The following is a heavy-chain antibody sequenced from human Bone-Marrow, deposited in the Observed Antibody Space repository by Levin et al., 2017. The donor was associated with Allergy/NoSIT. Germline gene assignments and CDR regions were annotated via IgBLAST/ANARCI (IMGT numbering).Heavy chain of an antibody. CDR1: GGSFSGYY. V-gene: IGHV4-34*01. Sequence: SETLSLTCAVYGGSFSGYYWSWIRQPPGKGLEWIGEINHSGSTNYNPSLKSRVTISVDTSKNQFSLKLSSVTAADTAVYYCARRAGYGYSSGWYPHWGQGTLVTVSS. CDR3: ARRAGYGYSSGWYPH. D-gene: IGHD6-19*01. J-gene: IGHJ4*02. CDR2: INHSGST.